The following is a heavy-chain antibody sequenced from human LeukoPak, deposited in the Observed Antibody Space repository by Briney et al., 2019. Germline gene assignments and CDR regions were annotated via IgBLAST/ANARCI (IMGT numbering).Heavy chain of an antibody. D-gene: IGHD1-26*01. CDR3: ARSYGRQREHDY. CDR1: GYTFTGYY. Sequence: ASVKASCKASGYTFTGYYMHWVRQAPGQGLEWMGWIHPNSGGTTYAQKFQGRVTMTRDTSISTAYMELSRLKSDDTAVYYCARSYGRQREHDYWGQGTLLTVSS. V-gene: IGHV1-2*02. J-gene: IGHJ4*02. CDR2: IHPNSGGT.